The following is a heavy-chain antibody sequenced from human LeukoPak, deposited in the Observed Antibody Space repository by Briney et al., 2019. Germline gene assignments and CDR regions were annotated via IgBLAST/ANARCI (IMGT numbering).Heavy chain of an antibody. J-gene: IGHJ5*02. CDR1: GGTFSSYA. CDR3: ARVVVVVTAHNWFDP. CDR2: IIPTFGTA. D-gene: IGHD2-21*02. Sequence: ASVKVSCKASGGTFSSYAISWVRQAPGQGLEWMGGIIPTFGTANYAQKFQGRVTITADESTSTAYMELSSLRSDDTAVYYCARVVVVVTAHNWFDPWGQGTLVTVSS. V-gene: IGHV1-69*13.